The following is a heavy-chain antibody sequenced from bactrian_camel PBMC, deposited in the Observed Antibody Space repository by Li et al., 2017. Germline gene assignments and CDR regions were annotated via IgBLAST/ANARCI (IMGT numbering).Heavy chain of an antibody. J-gene: IGHJ4*01. CDR2: IDNNGAA. D-gene: IGHD1*01. CDR1: GYTYSDYC. V-gene: IGHV3S26*01. Sequence: VQLVESGGGLVQPGESLRLSCAASGYTYSDYCMAWFRQAPGKEREGVARIDNNGAASYADSVKDRFTISKDGAKNTLYLQMDRLKPDDTAIYSCAQDAGWGSNIDCGRAWYQYNYWGQGTQVTVS. CDR3: AQDAGWGSNIDCGRAWYQYNY.